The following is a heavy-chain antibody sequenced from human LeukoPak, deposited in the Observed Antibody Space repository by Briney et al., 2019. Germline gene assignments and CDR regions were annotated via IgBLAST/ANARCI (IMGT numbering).Heavy chain of an antibody. V-gene: IGHV4-59*08. CDR1: GGSISSYY. CDR3: ARGMVVAGAFDI. CDR2: IYYSGST. Sequence: SETLSLTCTVSGGSISSYYWSRIRQPPGKGLEWIGYIYYSGSTNYNPSLKSRVTISVDTSKNQFSLKLSSVTAADTAVYYCARGMVVAGAFDIWGQGTMVTVSS. J-gene: IGHJ3*02. D-gene: IGHD2-15*01.